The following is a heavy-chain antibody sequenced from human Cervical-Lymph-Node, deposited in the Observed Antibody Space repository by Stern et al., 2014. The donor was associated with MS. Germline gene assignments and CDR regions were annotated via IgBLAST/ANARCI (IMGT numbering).Heavy chain of an antibody. J-gene: IGHJ4*02. CDR1: GFTFSSYG. D-gene: IGHD2-8*01. CDR2: ISYDGNHK. V-gene: IGHV3-30*03. CDR3: ARDYEDTSMLFDH. Sequence: VQLEESWGAVVQPGRSLRLSCAASGFTFSSYGMHWVRPAPGKGLEWVTVISYDGNHKYYAASVKGRFTISRDNSKNTLHLQMNSVTPDDTAIYYCARDYEDTSMLFDHWGQGTLVTVSS.